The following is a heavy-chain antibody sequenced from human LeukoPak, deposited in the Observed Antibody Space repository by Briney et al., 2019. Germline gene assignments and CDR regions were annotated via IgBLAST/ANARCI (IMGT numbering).Heavy chain of an antibody. CDR3: ARERFGSGSYPADS. D-gene: IGHD3-10*01. CDR2: INPNSGGT. Sequence: ASVKVSCRASGYTFTDYYMHWVRQAPGQGLEWKGWINPNSGGTNYAQKFQGRVTMTRDTSISTAYMELSRLRSDDTAEYYCARERFGSGSYPADSWGQGTLVTVSS. J-gene: IGHJ4*02. CDR1: GYTFTDYY. V-gene: IGHV1-2*02.